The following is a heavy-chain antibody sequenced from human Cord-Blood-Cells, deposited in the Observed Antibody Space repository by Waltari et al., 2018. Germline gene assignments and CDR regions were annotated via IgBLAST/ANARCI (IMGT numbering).Heavy chain of an antibody. V-gene: IGHV3-23*01. CDR1: AFTFNSYA. Sequence: EVQLLESGGGLVQPGGSLRLSCAASAFTFNSYALSWVRQAPGKGLEWVSDIRGSGGSTYYADSVKGRFTISRDNSKNTLYLQMNSLRAEDTAVYYCAKDKSGIAARLFGYWGQGTLVTVSS. CDR2: IRGSGGST. D-gene: IGHD6-6*01. CDR3: AKDKSGIAARLFGY. J-gene: IGHJ4*02.